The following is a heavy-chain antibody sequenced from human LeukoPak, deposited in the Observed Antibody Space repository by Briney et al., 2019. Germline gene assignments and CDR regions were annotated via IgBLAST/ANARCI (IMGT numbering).Heavy chain of an antibody. CDR2: INPNSGGT. CDR1: GYTFTGYY. D-gene: IGHD6-13*01. CDR3: ARNRMKYSSSWLGY. Sequence: ASVKVSCKASGYTFTGYYMHWVRQAPGQGLEWMGWINPNSGGTNYAQKFQGRVTMTRDTSISTAYMELSRLRSDGTAVYYCARNRMKYSSSWLGYWGQGTLVTVSS. V-gene: IGHV1-2*02. J-gene: IGHJ4*02.